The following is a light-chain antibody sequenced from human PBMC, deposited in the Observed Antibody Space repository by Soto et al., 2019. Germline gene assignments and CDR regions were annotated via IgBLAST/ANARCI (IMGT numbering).Light chain of an antibody. CDR3: QVYGSSPFT. Sequence: EIVLTQSPGTLSLSPGERATLSCRASQSINSNYLSWYQQKPGQAPRPLIYGISTRATGVPDRFSGSGSGTEFTLTMDRLVPEDFAVYYCQVYGSSPFTCGPGTKVDIK. V-gene: IGKV3-20*01. CDR2: GIS. CDR1: QSINSNY. J-gene: IGKJ3*01.